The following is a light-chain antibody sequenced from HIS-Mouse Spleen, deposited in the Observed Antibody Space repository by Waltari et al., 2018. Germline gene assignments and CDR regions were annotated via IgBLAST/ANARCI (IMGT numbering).Light chain of an antibody. V-gene: IGKV4-1*01. Sequence: DIVMTQSPDSLAVSLGERATINCKSSQSVLYSSNNTNYLAWYQQKPGQPPKMRIYWASTRESGVPDRFSGSGSGTDFTLTISSLQAEDVAVYYCQQYYSTPLTFGGETKVEIK. J-gene: IGKJ4*01. CDR1: QSVLYSSNNTNY. CDR3: QQYYSTPLT. CDR2: WAS.